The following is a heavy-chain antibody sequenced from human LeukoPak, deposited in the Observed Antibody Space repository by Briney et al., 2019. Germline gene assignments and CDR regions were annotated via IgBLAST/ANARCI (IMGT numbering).Heavy chain of an antibody. Sequence: GGSLRLSCAASGFTFSHYWMSWVRQAPGKGLEWVANIKQDGSDKYYVDSVKGRFTISRDIAKNSLYLQMNSLRAEDTAVYYCTTHYHYYYMDVWGKGTTVTVSS. D-gene: IGHD1-14*01. J-gene: IGHJ6*03. CDR3: TTHYHYYYMDV. CDR1: GFTFSHYW. CDR2: IKQDGSDK. V-gene: IGHV3-7*01.